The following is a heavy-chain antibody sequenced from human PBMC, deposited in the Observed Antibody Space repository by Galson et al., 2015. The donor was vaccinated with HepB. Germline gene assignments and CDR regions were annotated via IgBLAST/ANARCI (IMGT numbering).Heavy chain of an antibody. D-gene: IGHD6-19*01. V-gene: IGHV3-48*02. CDR1: GFTFSSYS. Sequence: SLRLSCAASGFTFSSYSMNWVRQAPGKGLEWVSYISSSSSTIYYADSVKGRFTIFRDNAKNSLYLQVNSLRDEDTAVYYCARDRGADSSGWYNYWGQGTLVTVSS. CDR3: ARDRGADSSGWYNY. J-gene: IGHJ4*02. CDR2: ISSSSSTI.